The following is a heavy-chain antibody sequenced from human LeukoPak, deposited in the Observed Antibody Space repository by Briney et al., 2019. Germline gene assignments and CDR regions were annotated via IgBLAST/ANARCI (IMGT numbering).Heavy chain of an antibody. V-gene: IGHV3-33*06. D-gene: IGHD5-18*01. CDR3: VKEPAPYSLGDA. Sequence: QTGGSLRLSCAASGFTFSRYGMHWVRQAPGKGLEWVAVVWDNGINKFYADSVKGRFTISRDNSKHTLSLHMNSLRAEDTAAYYCVKEPAPYSLGDAWGKGTTVTVSS. CDR1: GFTFSRYG. J-gene: IGHJ6*04. CDR2: VWDNGINK.